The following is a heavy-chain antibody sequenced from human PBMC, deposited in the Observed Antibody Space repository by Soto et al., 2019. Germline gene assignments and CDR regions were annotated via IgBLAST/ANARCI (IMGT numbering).Heavy chain of an antibody. J-gene: IGHJ6*02. CDR3: ARGGVAGRENHFCMDV. CDR1: GGTFSSYA. Sequence: SVKVSCKASGGTFSSYAISWVRQAPGQGLEWMGGIIPICGTANYAQKFQGRVTITADESTSTAYMELSSLRSEDTAVYYCARGGVAGRENHFCMDVCGQGTTVTVSS. V-gene: IGHV1-69*13. CDR2: IIPICGTA. D-gene: IGHD6-19*01.